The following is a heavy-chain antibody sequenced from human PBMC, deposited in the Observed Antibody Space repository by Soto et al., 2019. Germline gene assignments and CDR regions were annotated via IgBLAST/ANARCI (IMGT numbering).Heavy chain of an antibody. CDR1: GYTFTGYY. D-gene: IGHD3-16*01. V-gene: IGHV1-2*04. Sequence: ASVKVSCKASGYTFTGYYMHWVRQAPGQGLEWMGWINPNSGGTNYAQKFQGWVTMTRDTSISTAYMELSRLRSDDTAVYYCARAGMTTLSFGYYYGMDVWGQGTTVTVSS. CDR2: INPNSGGT. J-gene: IGHJ6*02. CDR3: ARAGMTTLSFGYYYGMDV.